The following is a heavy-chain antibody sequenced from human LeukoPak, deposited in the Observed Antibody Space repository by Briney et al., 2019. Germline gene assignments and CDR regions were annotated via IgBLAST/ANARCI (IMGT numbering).Heavy chain of an antibody. CDR3: ARGWEYYYDSSGLFDP. CDR1: GGSISSYY. Sequence: SETLSLTCTVSGGSISSYYWSWIRQPPGKGLEWIGYIYYSGSTNYNPSLKSRVTISVDTSKNQFSLKLSSVTAADTAVYYCARGWEYYYDSSGLFDPWGQGTLVTVSS. J-gene: IGHJ5*02. D-gene: IGHD3-22*01. CDR2: IYYSGST. V-gene: IGHV4-59*12.